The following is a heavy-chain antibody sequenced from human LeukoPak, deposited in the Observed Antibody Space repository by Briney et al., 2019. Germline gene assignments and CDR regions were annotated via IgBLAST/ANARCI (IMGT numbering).Heavy chain of an antibody. CDR2: ISYDGSTK. V-gene: IGHV3-30-3*01. J-gene: IGHJ4*02. CDR1: GFTFSSYA. Sequence: GGSLRLSRAASGFTFSSYAMHWVRQAPGKGLEWVALISYDGSTKYYTDSVRGRFTISRDNSKNTLYLQMSSLRAEDTAVYYCARDLDVGGDKAMGTLGYWGQGTLVTVSS. CDR3: ARDLDVGGDKAMGTLGY. D-gene: IGHD5-18*01.